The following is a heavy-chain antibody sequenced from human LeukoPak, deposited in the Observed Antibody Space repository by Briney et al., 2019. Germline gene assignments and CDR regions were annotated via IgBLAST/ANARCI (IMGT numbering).Heavy chain of an antibody. CDR3: ARYYGFYGMDV. D-gene: IGHD3-10*01. CDR1: GFTLSNYW. V-gene: IGHV3-7*04. Sequence: GGSLRLSCAASGFTLSNYWMSWVRQAPGKGLEWVANIKEDGSVKTYVDSVKGRFTISRDNAKNSLYLQMNSLRAEDTAVYYCARYYGFYGMDVWGQGTTVTVSS. J-gene: IGHJ6*02. CDR2: IKEDGSVK.